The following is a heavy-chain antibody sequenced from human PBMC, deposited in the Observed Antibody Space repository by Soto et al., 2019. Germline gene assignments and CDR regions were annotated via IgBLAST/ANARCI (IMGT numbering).Heavy chain of an antibody. CDR2: IKQDGSEK. D-gene: IGHD2-2*01. CDR1: GFTFSSYW. V-gene: IGHV3-7*01. CDR3: ATSLTYDY. J-gene: IGHJ4*02. Sequence: VDLRLSGEGSGFTFSSYWMNWVRQAPGKGLEWVANIKQDGSEKYYVDSAKGRFTISRDNAKNSLYLQMNSLSAEDTAIYYCATSLTYDYWGQGTLVTDS.